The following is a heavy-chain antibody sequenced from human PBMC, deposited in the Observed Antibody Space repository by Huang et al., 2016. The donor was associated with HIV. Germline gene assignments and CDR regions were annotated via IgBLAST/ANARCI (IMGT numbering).Heavy chain of an antibody. V-gene: IGHV3-21*02. CDR3: ARAVQSTLRGFDV. Sequence: DVQLVESGGGLVKPGGSLRLSCAASDFTFSGYNMNWVRQAPGKGLEWVACISESGSNIYYSDSVKGRFTISRDNAKNSVFLQMNSLRAEDTALYYCARAVQSTLRGFDVWGRGTLVTVSS. D-gene: IGHD2-2*01. CDR2: ISESGSNI. CDR1: DFTFSGYN. J-gene: IGHJ3*01.